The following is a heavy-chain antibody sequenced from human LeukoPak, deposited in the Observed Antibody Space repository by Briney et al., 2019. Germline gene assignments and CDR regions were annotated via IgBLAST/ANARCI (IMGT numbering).Heavy chain of an antibody. V-gene: IGHV3-33*01. CDR2: IWYDGSNK. CDR1: GFTFSSYG. Sequence: GGSLRLSCAASGFTFSSYGMYWVRQAPGKGLEWVAVIWYDGSNKYYADSVKGRFTISRDNSKNTLYLQMNSLRAEDTAVYYCARAWVQLERPSLDYWGQGTLVTVSS. D-gene: IGHD1-1*01. CDR3: ARAWVQLERPSLDY. J-gene: IGHJ4*02.